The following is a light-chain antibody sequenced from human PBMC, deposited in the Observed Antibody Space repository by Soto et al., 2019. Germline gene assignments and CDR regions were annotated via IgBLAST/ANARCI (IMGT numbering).Light chain of an antibody. J-gene: IGKJ1*01. V-gene: IGKV1-5*01. CDR3: QQNHSYWT. Sequence: DIQMTQSPSTLSASVGDRVTITCRASQSISSWLAWYQQKPGKAPKLLIYDASSLESGVPSRFSGSGSGTEFTLTISSLQTEDFSTYYCQQNHSYWTFXQGTKVDIK. CDR2: DAS. CDR1: QSISSW.